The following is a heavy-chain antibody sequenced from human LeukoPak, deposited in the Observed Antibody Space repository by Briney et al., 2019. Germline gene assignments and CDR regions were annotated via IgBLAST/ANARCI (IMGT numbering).Heavy chain of an antibody. CDR3: AREGLALREAAATLNLYNWFDP. CDR2: IIPIFGTA. V-gene: IGHV1-69*13. CDR1: GGTFSRYA. D-gene: IGHD2-15*01. J-gene: IGHJ5*02. Sequence: ASVKVSCKASGGTFSRYAISWGRQAPGQGLEGMGGIIPIFGTANYAQKFQGRVTITADESTSTAYMERSSLRSEDTAVYYCAREGLALREAAATLNLYNWFDPWAQGTLVTVSS.